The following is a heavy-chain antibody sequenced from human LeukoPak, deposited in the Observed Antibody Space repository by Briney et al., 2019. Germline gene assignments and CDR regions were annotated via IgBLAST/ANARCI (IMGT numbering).Heavy chain of an antibody. CDR1: GYTFTSYG. CDR3: AREKGKGLDI. D-gene: IGHD3-10*01. J-gene: IGHJ3*02. Sequence: ASVKVSCKASGYTFTSYGISWVRQAPGQGLEWMGWMSAYNGNTHHAQKLQDRVTMSTDTSTSTAYMELRSLRSDDTAVYCAREKGKGLDIWGQGTMVTVSS. CDR2: MSAYNGNT. V-gene: IGHV1-18*01.